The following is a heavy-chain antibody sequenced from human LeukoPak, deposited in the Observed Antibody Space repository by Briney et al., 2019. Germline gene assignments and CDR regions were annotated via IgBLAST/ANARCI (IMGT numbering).Heavy chain of an antibody. J-gene: IGHJ4*02. V-gene: IGHV1-46*01. CDR2: INPSGGST. D-gene: IGHD3-9*01. Sequence: GASVKVSCKASGYTFTYYYLHWVRQARGQGLEWMGTINPSGGSTTYAQNFQGRITVTRDTSTRTVHMELSSLRSEDTAMYYCARGGYFYSAPPDYWGQGTLVTVSS. CDR1: GYTFTYYY. CDR3: ARGGYFYSAPPDY.